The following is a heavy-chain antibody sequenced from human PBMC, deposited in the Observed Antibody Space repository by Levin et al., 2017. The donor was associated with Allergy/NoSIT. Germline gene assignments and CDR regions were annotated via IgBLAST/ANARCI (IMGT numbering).Heavy chain of an antibody. CDR2: ISWDGSTT. CDR1: GFTFDDHT. Sequence: GESLKISCAASGFTFDDHTMHWVRQAPGKGLEWVSLISWDGSTTYYADSVKGRFTISRDNSKNSLYLQMNSLRTEDTALYYCAREEYYNSNLVFDYWGQGTLVTVSS. D-gene: IGHD3-22*01. V-gene: IGHV3-43*01. CDR3: AREEYYNSNLVFDY. J-gene: IGHJ4*02.